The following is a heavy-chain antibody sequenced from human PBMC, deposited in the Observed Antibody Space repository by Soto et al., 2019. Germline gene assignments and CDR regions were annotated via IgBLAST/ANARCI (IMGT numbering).Heavy chain of an antibody. J-gene: IGHJ4*02. CDR1: GGTFSSYA. V-gene: IGHV1-69*13. Sequence: WASVKVSCKASGGTFSSYAISWVRQAPGQGLEWMGGIIPIFGTANYAQKFQGRVTITADESTSTAYMELSSLRSEDTAVYYCARGFIDRGYSYAWAYWGQGTLVTVSS. D-gene: IGHD5-18*01. CDR2: IIPIFGTA. CDR3: ARGFIDRGYSYAWAY.